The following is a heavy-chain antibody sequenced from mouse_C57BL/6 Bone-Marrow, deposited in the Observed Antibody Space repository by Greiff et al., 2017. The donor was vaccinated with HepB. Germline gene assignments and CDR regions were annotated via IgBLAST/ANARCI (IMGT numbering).Heavy chain of an antibody. CDR1: GYTFTTYP. V-gene: IGHV1-47*01. Sequence: VKLQESGAELVKPGASVKMSCKASGYTFTTYPIEWMKQNHGKSLEWIGNFHPYNDDTKYNEKFKGKATLTVEKSSSTVYLELSRLTSDYSAVYYCARRHYGNSYFDYWGQGTTLTVSS. CDR2: FHPYNDDT. J-gene: IGHJ2*01. CDR3: ARRHYGNSYFDY. D-gene: IGHD2-1*01.